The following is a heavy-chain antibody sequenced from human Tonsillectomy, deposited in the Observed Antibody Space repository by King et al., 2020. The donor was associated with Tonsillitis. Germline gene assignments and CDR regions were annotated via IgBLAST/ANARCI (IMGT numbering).Heavy chain of an antibody. J-gene: IGHJ3*02. CDR3: AREGKMSGEDDAFDI. V-gene: IGHV3-7*01. D-gene: IGHD2-21*01. Sequence: VQLQESGGDLVQPGGSLRLSCAASGFTFSSHYMTWVRQAPGKGLEWVANIKGDGTYIYYVDSVKGRFTISRDNAKHSLFLQMNSLKAEDTAVYYCAREGKMSGEDDAFDIWGQGTMVTVSS. CDR2: IKGDGTYI. CDR1: GFTFSSHY.